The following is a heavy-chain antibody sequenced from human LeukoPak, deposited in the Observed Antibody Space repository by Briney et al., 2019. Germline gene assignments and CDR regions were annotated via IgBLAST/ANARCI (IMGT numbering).Heavy chain of an antibody. V-gene: IGHV3-48*04. J-gene: IGHJ4*02. CDR1: GFTFSSYS. Sequence: PGGSLRLSSAASGFTFSSYSMNWVRQAPGKGLEWVSSFSRSRSTIYYADSVKGGFTIARDNAKNSLYLQMNSLRAEDTAVYFCARGSYSSTWYERLLDYWGQGTLVTVSS. D-gene: IGHD6-13*01. CDR3: ARGSYSSTWYERLLDY. CDR2: FSRSRSTI.